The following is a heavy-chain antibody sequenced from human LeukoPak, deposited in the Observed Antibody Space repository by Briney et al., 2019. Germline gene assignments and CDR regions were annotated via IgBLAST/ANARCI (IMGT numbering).Heavy chain of an antibody. CDR3: ATSRFSGGLGRFDP. CDR2: IYTSGNT. Sequence: SETLSLTCAVYGGSFSGYYWNWIRQPAGKGLEWIGRIYTSGNTIYNPSLKSRVTISVDTSKNQVSLKLSSVTAADTAVYYCATSRFSGGLGRFDPWGQGILVTVSS. V-gene: IGHV4-59*10. J-gene: IGHJ5*02. CDR1: GGSFSGYY. D-gene: IGHD3-10*01.